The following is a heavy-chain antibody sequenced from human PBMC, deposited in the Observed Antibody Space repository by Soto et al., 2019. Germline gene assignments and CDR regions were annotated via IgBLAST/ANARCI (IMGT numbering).Heavy chain of an antibody. CDR3: IRCIGGTPYYYGMDV. CDR2: VNSNEGST. Sequence: PGGSLRLSCSASGFTFSNYAMHWVRQAPGKRLEYVSAVNSNEGSTYYADSVKGRFTISRDNPKNTLYLQMSSLRAEDTAIYYCIRCIGGTPYYYGMDVWGQGTTVTVSS. V-gene: IGHV3-64D*06. CDR1: GFTFSNYA. D-gene: IGHD2-15*01. J-gene: IGHJ6*02.